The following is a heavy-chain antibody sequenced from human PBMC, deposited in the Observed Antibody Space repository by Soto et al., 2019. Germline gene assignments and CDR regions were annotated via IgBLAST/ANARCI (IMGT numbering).Heavy chain of an antibody. CDR3: SKGRPRYSGLDTDFDA. Sequence: PGXXLRLSCTVSGFTFDEHSMHWVRQAPGKGLEXXXXXXXXXXXXXXXDXVRGRFTIARDNANNSLFLQMNSLRPEDTGLYFCSKGRPRYSGLDTDFDAWGQGTPVTVSS. D-gene: IGHD5-12*01. V-gene: IGHV3-9*01. J-gene: IGHJ4*02. CDR1: GFTFDEHS. CDR2: XXXXXXXX.